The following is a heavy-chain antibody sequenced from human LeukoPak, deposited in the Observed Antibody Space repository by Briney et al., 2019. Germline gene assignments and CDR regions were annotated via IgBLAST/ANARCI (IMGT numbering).Heavy chain of an antibody. CDR3: AKVHSYDSSGYWGAFDI. CDR1: GFTFDHYA. Sequence: GGSLRLSCAASGFTFDHYAMHWVRQAPGKGLEWVSGLTWNGTIIDYADSVKGRFTISRDNAKNFLYMEMTSLRDGDTALYYCAKVHSYDSSGYWGAFDIWGQGTMVTVSS. J-gene: IGHJ3*02. D-gene: IGHD3-22*01. CDR2: LTWNGTII. V-gene: IGHV3-9*01.